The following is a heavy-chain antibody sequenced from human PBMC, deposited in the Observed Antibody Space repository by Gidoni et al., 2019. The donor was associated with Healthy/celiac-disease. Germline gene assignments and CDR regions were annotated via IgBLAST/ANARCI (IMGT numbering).Heavy chain of an antibody. CDR2: ISSSSSTI. D-gene: IGHD2-15*01. J-gene: IGHJ6*02. V-gene: IGHV3-48*01. CDR3: ARDWHEDYYGMDV. CDR1: GFTFSSYS. Sequence: EVQLVESGGGLVQPGGSLRLSCAASGFTFSSYSMNWVRQAPGKGLEWVSYISSSSSTIYYADSVKGRFTISRDNAKNSLYLQMNSLRAEDTAVYYCARDWHEDYYGMDVWGQGTTVTVSS.